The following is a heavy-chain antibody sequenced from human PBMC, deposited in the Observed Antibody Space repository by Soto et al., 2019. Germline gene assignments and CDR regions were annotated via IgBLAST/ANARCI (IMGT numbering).Heavy chain of an antibody. CDR3: ARDHGARPYYYYGMDV. CDR1: GYTFTSYG. CDR2: ISAYNGNT. Sequence: ASVKVSCKASGYTFTSYGISWVRQAPGQGLEWMGWISAYNGNTNYAQKLQGRVTITTDTSTSTAYMELRSLRSDDTAVYYCARDHGARPYYYYGMDVWGQGTTVTVSS. V-gene: IGHV1-18*01. J-gene: IGHJ6*02. D-gene: IGHD6-6*01.